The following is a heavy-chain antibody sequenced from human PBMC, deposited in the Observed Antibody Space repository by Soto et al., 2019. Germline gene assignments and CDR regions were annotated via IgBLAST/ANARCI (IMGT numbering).Heavy chain of an antibody. CDR2: IIPIFGTA. CDR3: ASPGPYSSGWYFSKEYGMDV. D-gene: IGHD6-19*01. J-gene: IGHJ6*02. CDR1: GGTFSSYA. Sequence: SVKVSCTASGGTFSSYASIWVRQAPGQGLEWMGGIIPIFGTANYAQKFQGRVTITADESTSTAYMELSSLRSEDTAVYYCASPGPYSSGWYFSKEYGMDVWGQGTTVTVSS. V-gene: IGHV1-69*13.